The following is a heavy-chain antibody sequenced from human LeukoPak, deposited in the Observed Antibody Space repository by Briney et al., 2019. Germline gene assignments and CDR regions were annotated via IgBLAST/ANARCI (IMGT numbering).Heavy chain of an antibody. V-gene: IGHV3-7*04. CDR1: GFTFTTYW. CDR2: ISPDGSEK. D-gene: IGHD6-13*01. CDR3: ARGGSSRFDQ. J-gene: IGHJ4*02. Sequence: GGSLRLSCAASGFTFTTYWMSWVRQAPGKGLEWVAKISPDGSEKYYVDSVKGRFTISRDNAKNSLDLQMSSLRADDTAVYYCARGGSSRFDQWGQGTLDTVSS.